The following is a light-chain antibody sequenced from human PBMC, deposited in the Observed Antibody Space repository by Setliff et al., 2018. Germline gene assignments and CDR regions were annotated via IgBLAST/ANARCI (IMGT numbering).Light chain of an antibody. Sequence: VLTQPASVSGSPGQSITISCSGIIGDVGAYDFVSWYQHHPGKAPKLVIYEVTNRPSGISNRFSGSKSGNSASLIISGLQAEDEADYYCSAYTSSSTYVFGTGTKVTVL. CDR2: EVT. J-gene: IGLJ1*01. CDR1: IGDVGAYDF. V-gene: IGLV2-14*01. CDR3: SAYTSSSTYV.